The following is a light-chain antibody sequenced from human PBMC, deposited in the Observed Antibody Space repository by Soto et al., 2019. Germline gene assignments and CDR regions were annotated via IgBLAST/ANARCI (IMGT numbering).Light chain of an antibody. CDR1: SSNIGRNT. V-gene: IGLV1-44*01. Sequence: VLTQPPSASGTPGQRVTISCSGSSSNIGRNTVSWYQQLPGTAPKLLIYSNNERPSGVPDRFSGSKSGTSASLAISGLQFEDEAGYYCASWDNSLNGYVFGAGTKVTVL. CDR3: ASWDNSLNGYV. J-gene: IGLJ1*01. CDR2: SNN.